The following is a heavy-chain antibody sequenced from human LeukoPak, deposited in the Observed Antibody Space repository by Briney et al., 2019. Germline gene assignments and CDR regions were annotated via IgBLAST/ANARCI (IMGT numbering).Heavy chain of an antibody. CDR3: AKDYYGSGSYSKLRSFDY. J-gene: IGHJ4*02. Sequence: GGSLRLSCAASRFTFSSYAMSWVRQAPGKGLEWVSAISGSGGSTYYADSVKGRFTISRDNSKNTLYLQMNSLRAEDTAVYYCAKDYYGSGSYSKLRSFDYWGQGTLVTVSS. CDR2: ISGSGGST. V-gene: IGHV3-23*01. CDR1: RFTFSSYA. D-gene: IGHD3-10*01.